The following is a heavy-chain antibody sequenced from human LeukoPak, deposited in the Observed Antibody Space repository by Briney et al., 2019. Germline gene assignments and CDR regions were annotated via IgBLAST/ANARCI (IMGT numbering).Heavy chain of an antibody. CDR1: GGSISSYY. Sequence: PPETLSLTCTVSGGSISSYYWSWIRQPPGKGLEWIGYIYYSGSTNYNPSLKSRVTISVDTSKNQFSLKLSSVTAADTAVYYCARAKHDYGDYRAFDYWGQGTLVTVSS. CDR3: ARAKHDYGDYRAFDY. J-gene: IGHJ4*02. V-gene: IGHV4-59*01. D-gene: IGHD4-17*01. CDR2: IYYSGST.